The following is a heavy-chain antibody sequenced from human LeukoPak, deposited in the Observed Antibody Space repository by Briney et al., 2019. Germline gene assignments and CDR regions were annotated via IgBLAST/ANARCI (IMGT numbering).Heavy chain of an antibody. CDR2: ISWNSGSI. Sequence: GGSLRLSCAASGFTFDDYAMHWVRHAPGKGLEWVSGISWNSGSIGYADSVKGRFTISRDNAKNSLYLQMNSLRAEDTALYYCAKDRGSRPQYYFDYWGQGTLVTVSS. J-gene: IGHJ4*02. CDR1: GFTFDDYA. V-gene: IGHV3-9*01. D-gene: IGHD6-13*01. CDR3: AKDRGSRPQYYFDY.